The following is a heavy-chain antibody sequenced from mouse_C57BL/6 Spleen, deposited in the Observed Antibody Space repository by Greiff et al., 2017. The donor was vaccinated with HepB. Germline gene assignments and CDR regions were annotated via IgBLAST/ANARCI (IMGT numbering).Heavy chain of an antibody. D-gene: IGHD1-1*01. CDR2: IYPGSGST. Sequence: VQLQQPGAELVKPGASVKMFCKASGYTFTSYWITWVKQRPGQGLEWIGDIYPGSGSTNYNEKFKSKATLTVDTSSSTAYKQLSSLTSGDSAVYYCARWDYYGSSYGLENRGPGTTLTVSS. CDR1: GYTFTSYW. CDR3: ARWDYYGSSYGLEN. V-gene: IGHV1-55*01. J-gene: IGHJ2*01.